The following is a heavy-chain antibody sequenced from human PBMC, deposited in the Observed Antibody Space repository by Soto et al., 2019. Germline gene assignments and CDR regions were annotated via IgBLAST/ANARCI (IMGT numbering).Heavy chain of an antibody. Sequence: ASVKVSCNASGYTFTSYDINWVRQATGQGLEWMGWMNPNSGNTGYAQKFQGRVTMTRNTSISTAYMELSSLRSEDTAVYYCARGRSMRPGITIFGVVSPRYYYYGMDVWGQGTTVTVSS. J-gene: IGHJ6*02. V-gene: IGHV1-8*01. D-gene: IGHD3-3*01. CDR2: MNPNSGNT. CDR1: GYTFTSYD. CDR3: ARGRSMRPGITIFGVVSPRYYYYGMDV.